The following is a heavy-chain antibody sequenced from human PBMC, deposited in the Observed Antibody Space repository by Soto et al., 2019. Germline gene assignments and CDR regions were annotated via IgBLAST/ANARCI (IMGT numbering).Heavy chain of an antibody. Sequence: PGGSLRLSCAASGFTFSNYAMSWVRQAPGKGLEWVSSISGSGGNTYYADSVKGRFTISRDNSKNTLYLQMNSLRAEDTAVYYCAKAPHDYTNYANWFDPWGQGTLVTVSS. CDR3: AKAPHDYTNYANWFDP. J-gene: IGHJ5*02. D-gene: IGHD4-4*01. CDR1: GFTFSNYA. CDR2: ISGSGGNT. V-gene: IGHV3-23*01.